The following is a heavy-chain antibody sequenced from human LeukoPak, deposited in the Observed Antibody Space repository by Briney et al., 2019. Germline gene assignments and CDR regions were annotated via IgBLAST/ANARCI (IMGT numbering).Heavy chain of an antibody. D-gene: IGHD5-12*01. J-gene: IGHJ4*02. CDR2: ISWNSDNI. V-gene: IGHV3-9*01. CDR1: GFSFDDYV. CDR3: AINGGGDSGYGNFDY. Sequence: GGSLRLSCAVSGFSFDDYVMHWVRQVPGKGLEWVSGISWNSDNIGYADSVKGRFTTSRDNAKNSLYLQMNSLRADDTALYYCAINGGGDSGYGNFDYWGQGTLVTVSS.